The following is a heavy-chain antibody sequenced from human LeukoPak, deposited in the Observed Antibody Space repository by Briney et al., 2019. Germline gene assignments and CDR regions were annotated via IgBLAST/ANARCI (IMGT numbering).Heavy chain of an antibody. D-gene: IGHD4-17*01. J-gene: IGHJ4*02. CDR3: ARIMTTVTTVEY. V-gene: IGHV3-30-3*01. CDR1: GFTFSSYA. Sequence: GGSLRLSCAASGFTFSSYAMHWVRQAPGKGLEWVAVISYDGSNKYYADSVKGRFTISRDNSKNTLYLQMNSLRAEDTAVYYCARIMTTVTTVEYWGQGTLVTVSS. CDR2: ISYDGSNK.